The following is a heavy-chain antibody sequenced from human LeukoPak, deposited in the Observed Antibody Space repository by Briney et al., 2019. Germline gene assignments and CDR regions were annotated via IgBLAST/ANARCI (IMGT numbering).Heavy chain of an antibody. CDR2: IIPIFGTV. J-gene: IGHJ5*02. D-gene: IGHD3-9*01. CDR3: ARQEGPYDILTGYSFDP. V-gene: IGHV1-69*05. CDR1: GGTFSSYA. Sequence: SVKVSCKASGGTFSSYAISWVRQAPGQGLEWMGGIIPIFGTVNYAQKFQGRVTITTDESTSIAYMELSSLRSEDTAVYYCARQEGPYDILTGYSFDPWGQGTLVTVSS.